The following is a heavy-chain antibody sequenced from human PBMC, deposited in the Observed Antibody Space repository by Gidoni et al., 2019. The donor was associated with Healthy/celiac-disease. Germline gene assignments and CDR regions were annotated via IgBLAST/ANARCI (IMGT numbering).Heavy chain of an antibody. Sequence: EVQLVQSGAEVKKPGESLRISCKGSGYSFTSYWISWVRQMLGKGLEWRGRVDHSDSYTSYIPSFKGHVTISADKSISTAYLQWSSLKASDTAMYYGARQVRYSSTPDYWGQGTLVTVSS. CDR3: ARQVRYSSTPDY. D-gene: IGHD6-19*01. J-gene: IGHJ4*02. V-gene: IGHV5-10-1*03. CDR2: VDHSDSYT. CDR1: GYSFTSYW.